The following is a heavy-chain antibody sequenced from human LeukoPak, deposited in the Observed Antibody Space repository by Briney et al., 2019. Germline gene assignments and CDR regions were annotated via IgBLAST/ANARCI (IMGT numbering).Heavy chain of an antibody. CDR2: ISSSSNYI. D-gene: IGHD1-26*01. Sequence: PGGSLTLSCAASGFTFSTYNMNWVRQAPGRGLEWVSSISSSSNYIYYADSVKGRFTISRDNAKNSLYLQMNSLRAEDTDVYYCARDVGASAPDAFDIWGQGTMVTVSS. CDR1: GFTFSTYN. CDR3: ARDVGASAPDAFDI. V-gene: IGHV3-21*01. J-gene: IGHJ3*02.